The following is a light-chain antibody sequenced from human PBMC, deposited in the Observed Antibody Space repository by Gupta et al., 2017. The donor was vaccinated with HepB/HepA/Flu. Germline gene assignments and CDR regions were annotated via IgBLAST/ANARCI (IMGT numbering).Light chain of an antibody. CDR1: SSDVGGYDF. V-gene: IGLV2-14*03. CDR2: DVS. CDR3: TSYTSTSIRV. Sequence: QSALTQPASVSGSPGPSITISCTGTSSDVGGYDFVSWYQQHPGNAPKLMIFDVSNRPSGISNRFSGSKSGNTASLTISGLQAEDEADYFCTSYTSTSIRVFGGGTKLTVL. J-gene: IGLJ3*02.